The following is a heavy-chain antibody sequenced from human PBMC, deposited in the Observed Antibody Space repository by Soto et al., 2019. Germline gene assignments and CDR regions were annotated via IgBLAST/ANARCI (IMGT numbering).Heavy chain of an antibody. CDR2: IKEDGSEK. V-gene: IGHV3-7*03. CDR1: GFTFSSDW. J-gene: IGHJ6*02. CDR3: ASGIQQLDS. Sequence: EVQLVESGGGLVQPGGSLRLSCAASGFTFSSDWMTWVRQAPGKGLEWVAKIKEDGSEKYYVDSVKGRFTISRDNAEKSLYLQMNSLRAEDSAVYYCASGIQQLDSWGQGTTVTVSS. D-gene: IGHD6-13*01.